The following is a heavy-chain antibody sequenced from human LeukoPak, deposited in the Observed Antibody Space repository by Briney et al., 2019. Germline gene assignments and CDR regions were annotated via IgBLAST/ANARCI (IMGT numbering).Heavy chain of an antibody. J-gene: IGHJ5*02. CDR1: GFTFSDYA. Sequence: PGGSLRLSCAASGFTFSDYAMNWVRQAPGKGLEWISRISDGTAGTYYADSVKGRFTISRDNSKNTLYLQMNGLRVEDTAVYYCARASGLRSSTLISWGLGTLVAVSS. V-gene: IGHV3-23*01. CDR3: ARASGLRSSTLIS. D-gene: IGHD3-3*01. CDR2: ISDGTAGT.